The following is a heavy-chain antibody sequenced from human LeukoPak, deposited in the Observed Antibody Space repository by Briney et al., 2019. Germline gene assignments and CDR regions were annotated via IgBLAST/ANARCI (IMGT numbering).Heavy chain of an antibody. CDR3: AARHGSGSYYNI. CDR2: IVVGSGNT. Sequence: ASVKVSCKASGFTFSSSAMQWVRQARGQRLEWIGWIVVGSGNTDYAQKFQERVTITRDMSTSTAYMKLSSLRSEDTAVYYCAARHGSGSYYNIWGQGTLVTVSS. V-gene: IGHV1-58*02. J-gene: IGHJ4*02. CDR1: GFTFSSSA. D-gene: IGHD3-10*01.